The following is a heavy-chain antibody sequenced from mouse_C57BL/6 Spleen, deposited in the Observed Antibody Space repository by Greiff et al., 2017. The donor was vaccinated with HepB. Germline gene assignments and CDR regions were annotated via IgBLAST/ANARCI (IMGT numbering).Heavy chain of an antibody. CDR3: TRDYGSSYRYFDV. D-gene: IGHD1-1*01. V-gene: IGHV5-9-1*02. Sequence: EVKLLQSGEGLVKPGGSLKLSCAASGFTFSSYAMSWVRQTPEKRLEWVAYISIGGDYIYYADTVKGRFTISRDNARNTLYLQMSSLKSEDTAMYYCTRDYGSSYRYFDVWGTGTTVTVSS. CDR2: ISIGGDYI. J-gene: IGHJ1*03. CDR1: GFTFSSYA.